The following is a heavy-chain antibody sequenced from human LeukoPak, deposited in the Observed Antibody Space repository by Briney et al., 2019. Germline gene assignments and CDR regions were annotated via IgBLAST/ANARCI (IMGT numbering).Heavy chain of an antibody. CDR3: ARGGSITMVRGVITDY. D-gene: IGHD3-10*01. J-gene: IGHJ4*02. CDR1: GFTFSSYE. V-gene: IGHV3-48*03. CDR2: ISSSGSTI. Sequence: GGSLPLSCAACGFTFSSYEMNWVRQAPGKGAEWVSYISSSGSTIYYADSVKGRFTISRDNAKNSLYLQMNSMRAEDTAVYYCARGGSITMVRGVITDYWGQGTLVTVSS.